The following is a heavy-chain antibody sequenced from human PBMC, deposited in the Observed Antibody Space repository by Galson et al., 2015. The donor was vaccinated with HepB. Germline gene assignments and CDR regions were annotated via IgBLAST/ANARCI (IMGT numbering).Heavy chain of an antibody. D-gene: IGHD5/OR15-5a*01. CDR1: GFTFNKFW. CDR3: VRDPPSLPGPFDL. Sequence: SLRLSCAASGFTFNKFWMHWVRQPPGKGLVWVSRINNDGSETSYADSVKGRFTISRDNAKNTLFLEMNTLGAEDTDLYFCVRDPPSLPGPFDLWGQGTLVTVSS. CDR2: INNDGSET. V-gene: IGHV3-74*01. J-gene: IGHJ4*02.